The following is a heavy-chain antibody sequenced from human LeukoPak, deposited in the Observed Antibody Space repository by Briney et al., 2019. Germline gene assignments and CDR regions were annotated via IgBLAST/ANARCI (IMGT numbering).Heavy chain of an antibody. Sequence: ASVKVSCKASGYTFTSYAMHWVRQAPGQRLEWMGWINAGNGNTKYSQKFQGRDTITRDTSASTAYMELSSLRSEDTAVYYCARDHAMVRGGSPYFDYWGQGTLVTVSS. CDR2: INAGNGNT. CDR1: GYTFTSYA. CDR3: ARDHAMVRGGSPYFDY. V-gene: IGHV1-3*01. J-gene: IGHJ4*02. D-gene: IGHD3-10*01.